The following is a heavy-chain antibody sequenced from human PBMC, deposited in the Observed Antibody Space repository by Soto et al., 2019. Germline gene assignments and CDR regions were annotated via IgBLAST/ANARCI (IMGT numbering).Heavy chain of an antibody. V-gene: IGHV1-69*01. CDR1: GGTFCSYA. CDR2: IIPIFVTA. J-gene: IGHJ5*02. Sequence: QVQLVQSGAEVKKPGSSVKVSCKASGGTFCSYAISWVRQAPGQGLEWMGGIIPIFVTANYAQKFQGRVKITAHESTSTAYMELSSLRSADTAVYYCARDRYNWNDGWFDHWGQGTLVTVSS. CDR3: ARDRYNWNDGWFDH. D-gene: IGHD1-20*01.